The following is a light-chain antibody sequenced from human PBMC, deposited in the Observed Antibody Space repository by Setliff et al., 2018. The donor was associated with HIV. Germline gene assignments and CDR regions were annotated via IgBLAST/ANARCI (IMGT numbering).Light chain of an antibody. J-gene: IGLJ2*01. CDR3: AAWDDSLNGHVV. CDR1: SSNIGSNT. CDR2: NNN. Sequence: QSVLTQPPSASGTPGQRVTISCSGSSSNIGSNTVNWYQQLPGTAPKLLIYNNNQRPSGVPDRFSGSKSGTSASLAISGLQSEDEADYYCAAWDDSLNGHVVFGGGTK. V-gene: IGLV1-44*01.